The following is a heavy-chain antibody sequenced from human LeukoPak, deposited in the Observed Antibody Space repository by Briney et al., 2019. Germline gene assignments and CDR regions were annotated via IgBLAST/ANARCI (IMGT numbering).Heavy chain of an antibody. D-gene: IGHD4-23*01. J-gene: IGHJ6*03. Sequence: SETLSLTCTVSSYSISSGYYWGWIRQPPGKGLEWIGSIYHSGSTYYNPSLKSRVTISVDTSKNQFSLKLSSVTAADTAMYYCAREVADYGGYYYYHYMDVWGKGTTVTISS. CDR2: IYHSGST. CDR1: SYSISSGYY. V-gene: IGHV4-38-2*02. CDR3: AREVADYGGYYYYHYMDV.